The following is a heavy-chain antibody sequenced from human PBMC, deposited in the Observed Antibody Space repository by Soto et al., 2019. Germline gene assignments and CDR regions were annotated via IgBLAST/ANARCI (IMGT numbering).Heavy chain of an antibody. D-gene: IGHD2-2*01. CDR2: ISYDGSNK. CDR1: GFTFSSYG. CDR3: AKVQPDYYYYVMDV. J-gene: IGHJ6*02. V-gene: IGHV3-30*18. Sequence: QVQLVESGGGVVQPGRSLRLSCAASGFTFSSYGMHWVRQAPGKGLEWVAVISYDGSNKYYADSVKGRFTISRDNSKNTLYLQMNSLRAEDTAVYYCAKVQPDYYYYVMDVWGQGTTVTVSS.